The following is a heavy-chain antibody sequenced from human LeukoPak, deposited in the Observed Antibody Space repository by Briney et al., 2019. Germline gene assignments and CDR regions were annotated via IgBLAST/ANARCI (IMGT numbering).Heavy chain of an antibody. J-gene: IGHJ4*02. CDR3: ARDAGGELRLLYYFDY. Sequence: ASVKVSCKASGYTFTGYYMHWVRQAPGQGLEWMGWINPNSGATNYAQNFQGRVTMTRDTSISAASMELSRLRSDDTAVYYCARDAGGELRLLYYFDYWGQGTLVTVSS. CDR2: INPNSGAT. D-gene: IGHD3-16*01. V-gene: IGHV1-2*02. CDR1: GYTFTGYY.